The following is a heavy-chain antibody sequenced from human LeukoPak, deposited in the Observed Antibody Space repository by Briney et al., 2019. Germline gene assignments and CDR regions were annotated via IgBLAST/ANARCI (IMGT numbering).Heavy chain of an antibody. D-gene: IGHD1-26*01. J-gene: IGHJ6*02. CDR3: ARDTTTGLDV. CDR2: INSDGSST. Sequence: GGSLRLSCAASGFTFSSYWMHWVRQAPGKGLVWVSRINSDGSSTNQADSVKGRFTISRDNAKKALYLQMNSLRVEDTAVYFCARDTTTGLDVWGQGTTVTVSS. V-gene: IGHV3-74*01. CDR1: GFTFSSYW.